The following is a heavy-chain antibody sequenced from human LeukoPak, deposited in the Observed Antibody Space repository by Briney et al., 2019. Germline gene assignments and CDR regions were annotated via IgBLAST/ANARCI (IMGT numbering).Heavy chain of an antibody. J-gene: IGHJ4*02. Sequence: QPGGSMRLSCAASAFTFSGYWMSWVRQAPGKGLEWVANIKQDGSEKSYVDSVRGRFTISRDNAKNSLYLQMNSLRAEDTAVYYCARGPSYCGSNCYYYFDSWGQGTLVTVSS. V-gene: IGHV3-7*01. CDR2: IKQDGSEK. D-gene: IGHD2-21*01. CDR3: ARGPSYCGSNCYYYFDS. CDR1: AFTFSGYW.